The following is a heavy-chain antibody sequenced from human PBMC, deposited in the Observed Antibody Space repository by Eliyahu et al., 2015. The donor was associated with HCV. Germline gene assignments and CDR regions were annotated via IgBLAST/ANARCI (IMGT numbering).Heavy chain of an antibody. J-gene: IGHJ4*02. V-gene: IGHV4-31*03. D-gene: IGHD3-10*01. CDR2: IYFRWGT. Sequence: QVQLQESGPGLVKPSQTLSLTCTVSGGSISSGGYYWSWIRQHPGKGLEWIGYIYFRWGTHHHPSLKSRVTISVDTSKNQFSLKLSSVTAADTAVYYCARVQYYYGSGTGLPFDYWGQGTLVTVSS. CDR3: ARVQYYYGSGTGLPFDY. CDR1: GGSISSGGYY.